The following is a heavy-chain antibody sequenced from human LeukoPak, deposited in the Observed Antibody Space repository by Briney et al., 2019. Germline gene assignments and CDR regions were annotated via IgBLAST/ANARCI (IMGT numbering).Heavy chain of an antibody. J-gene: IGHJ4*02. CDR2: ISSSGSTI. CDR3: ARDGDTMVRGVITQGG. V-gene: IGHV3-48*03. D-gene: IGHD3-10*01. CDR1: EFTFSSYE. Sequence: GGSLRLSCAASEFTFSSYEMNWVRQAPGKGLEWVSYISSSGSTIHYADSVKGRFTISRDNAKNSLYLQMNSLRAEDTAVYYCARDGDTMVRGVITQGGWGQGTLVTVSS.